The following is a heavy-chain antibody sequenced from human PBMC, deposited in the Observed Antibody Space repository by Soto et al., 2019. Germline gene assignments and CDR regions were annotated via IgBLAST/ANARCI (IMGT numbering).Heavy chain of an antibody. J-gene: IGHJ4*02. D-gene: IGHD6-19*01. CDR3: AKEGYYSGWYWDS. CDR2: ITSSGSEV. CDR1: GFTFSDSA. Sequence: VQLLESGGGLVQPGGSLRLSCAASGFTFSDSAMTWVRQAPGKWLEYVSSITSSGSEVFHAASVKGRFTMSRDNSKNMLYLQMNSLRAEDTAVYYCAKEGYYSGWYWDSWGQGALVTVSS. V-gene: IGHV3-23*01.